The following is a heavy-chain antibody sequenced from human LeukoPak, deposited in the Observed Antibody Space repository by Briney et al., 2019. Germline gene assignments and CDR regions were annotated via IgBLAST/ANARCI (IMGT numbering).Heavy chain of an antibody. Sequence: PSETLSLTCSISGGFIMNYYWSWIRQPPGKGLEWIGYIHYSGSTTYNPSLKSRVTMSKDTSKNQFSLKLSSVTAADTAVYYCARTIAAAGTPPFDYWGQGTLVTVSS. D-gene: IGHD6-13*01. CDR2: IHYSGST. J-gene: IGHJ4*02. CDR3: ARTIAAAGTPPFDY. CDR1: GGFIMNYY. V-gene: IGHV4-59*12.